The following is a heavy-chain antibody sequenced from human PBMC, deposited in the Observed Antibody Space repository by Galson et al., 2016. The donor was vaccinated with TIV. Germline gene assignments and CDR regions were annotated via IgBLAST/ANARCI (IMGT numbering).Heavy chain of an antibody. J-gene: IGHJ6*02. CDR3: ARKAGYYYYAMDV. CDR1: GAPIRDGDSF. Sequence: TLSLTCTVSGAPIRDGDSFWSWIRQSPGKGLEWTGYIYYSGRTFYNPSLKSRITISVDTSKNQFSVKLTSVTAADTAVDYCARKAGYYYYAMDVWGQGTTVTVSS. V-gene: IGHV4-30-4*01. CDR2: IYYSGRT.